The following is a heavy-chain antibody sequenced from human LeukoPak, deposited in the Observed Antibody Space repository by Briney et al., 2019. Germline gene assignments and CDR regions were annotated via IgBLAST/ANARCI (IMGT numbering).Heavy chain of an antibody. CDR2: IYYSGST. CDR1: GGSISSGGYY. J-gene: IGHJ4*02. D-gene: IGHD5-18*01. V-gene: IGHV4-31*03. Sequence: SETLSLTCTVSGGSISSGGYYWRWIRQHPGRGLGWIGYIYYSGSTYYNPSLKSRVTISVDTSKNQFSLKLSSVTAADTAVYYCARSTTAIPGYFDYWGQGTLVTVSS. CDR3: ARSTTAIPGYFDY.